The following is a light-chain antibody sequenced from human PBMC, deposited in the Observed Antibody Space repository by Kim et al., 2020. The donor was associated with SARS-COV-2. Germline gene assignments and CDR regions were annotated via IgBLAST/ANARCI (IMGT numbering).Light chain of an antibody. CDR1: QDISNY. CDR2: AAS. Sequence: DIQMTQSPSSLSASVGDRVTITCRASQDISNYLAWYQQEPGKVPKLLIYAASALHSGVPSRFGGSGSGTDFTLTITSLQPEDVATYYCQTYDSVPWTFGPGAKVDSK. V-gene: IGKV1-27*01. CDR3: QTYDSVPWT. J-gene: IGKJ1*01.